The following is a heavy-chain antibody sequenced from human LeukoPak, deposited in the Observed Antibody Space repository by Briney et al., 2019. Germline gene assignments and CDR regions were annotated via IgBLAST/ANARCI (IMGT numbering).Heavy chain of an antibody. V-gene: IGHV3-7*01. CDR2: IKEDGSEK. CDR3: ASGGYDLDNFDY. D-gene: IGHD5-12*01. CDR1: GFTFSTYW. Sequence: GGSLRLSCAASGFTFSTYWMNWVRQAPGKGLEWVANIKEDGSEKYYVDSVKGRFTISRDNAKNSLYLQMNSLRAEDTAVYYCASGGYDLDNFDYWGQGTLVTVSS. J-gene: IGHJ4*02.